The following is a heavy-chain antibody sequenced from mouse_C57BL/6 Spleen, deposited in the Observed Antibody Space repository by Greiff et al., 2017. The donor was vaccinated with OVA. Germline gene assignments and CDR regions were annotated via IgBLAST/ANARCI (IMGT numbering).Heavy chain of an antibody. Sequence: VQLQQSGPELVKPGASVKISCKASGYSFTGYYMNWVKQSPEKSLEWIGEINPSTGGTTYNQKFKAKATLTVDKSSSTAYMQLKSLTSEDSAVYYCASYYYGSSYEDAMDYWGQGTSVTVSS. J-gene: IGHJ4*01. CDR2: INPSTGGT. CDR1: GYSFTGYY. D-gene: IGHD1-1*01. V-gene: IGHV1-42*01. CDR3: ASYYYGSSYEDAMDY.